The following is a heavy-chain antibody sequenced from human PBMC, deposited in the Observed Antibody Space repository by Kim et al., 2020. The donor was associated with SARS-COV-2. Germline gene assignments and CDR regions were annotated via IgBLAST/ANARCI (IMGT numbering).Heavy chain of an antibody. Sequence: ASVKVSCKASGYTFTSYYMHWVRQAPGQGLEWMGIINPSGGSTSYAQKFQGRVTMTRDTSTSTVYMELSSLRSEDTAVYYCARELVDTAMVGRYSYWFDPWGQGTLVTVSS. CDR1: GYTFTSYY. CDR2: INPSGGST. J-gene: IGHJ5*02. D-gene: IGHD5-18*01. V-gene: IGHV1-46*01. CDR3: ARELVDTAMVGRYSYWFDP.